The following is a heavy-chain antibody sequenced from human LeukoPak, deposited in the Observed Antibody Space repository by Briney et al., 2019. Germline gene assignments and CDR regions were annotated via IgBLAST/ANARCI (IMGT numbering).Heavy chain of an antibody. V-gene: IGHV4-61*01. Sequence: SETLSLTCTVSGGSVSSGSYYWSWIRQPPGKGLEWIGYIYYSGDTNYSPSLKSRVTISVDTSKNQFSLKLSSVTAADTAVYYCARCRYIKYGMDVWGQGTTVTVSS. CDR2: IYYSGDT. CDR1: GGSVSSGSYY. J-gene: IGHJ6*02. CDR3: ARCRYIKYGMDV. D-gene: IGHD5-18*01.